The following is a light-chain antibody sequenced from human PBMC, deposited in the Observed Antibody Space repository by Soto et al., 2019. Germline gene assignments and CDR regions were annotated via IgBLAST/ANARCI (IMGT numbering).Light chain of an antibody. CDR1: SSDVGGYNY. J-gene: IGLJ1*01. CDR3: SSYAGSNNYV. Sequence: QSVLTQPPSASGSPGQSVTISCSGTSSDVGGYNYVSWYQQHPGKAPKLMIYEVSKRPSGAPNRFSGSTSANTASLTVCGLQDEDEADYYCSSYAGSNNYVFGTGTKLTVL. V-gene: IGLV2-8*01. CDR2: EVS.